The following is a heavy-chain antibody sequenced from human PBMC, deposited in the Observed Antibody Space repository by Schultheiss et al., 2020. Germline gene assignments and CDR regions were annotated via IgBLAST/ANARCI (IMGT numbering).Heavy chain of an antibody. CDR3: ARGGPRATVTRYYFDY. V-gene: IGHV4-31*03. D-gene: IGHD4-11*01. J-gene: IGHJ4*02. CDR1: GGSITSGGYY. CDR2: IYYSGSS. Sequence: SQTLSLTCTVSGGSITSGGYYWSWIRQHPGKGLEWIGYIYYSGSSYYNPSLKSRVTISVDTSKSQFSLRMSSVTAADTAVYYCARGGPRATVTRYYFDYWGQGTLVNVSS.